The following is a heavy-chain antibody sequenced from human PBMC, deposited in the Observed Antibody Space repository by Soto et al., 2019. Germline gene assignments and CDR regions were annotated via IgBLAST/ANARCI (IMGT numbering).Heavy chain of an antibody. Sequence: QVQLVESGGGVVQPGRSLRLSCAASGFTFSSYAMHWVRQAPGKGLEWVAVISYDGSNKYYADSVKGRFTISRDNSKNTLYLQMNSLRAEDTAVYYCASARASARGLWFDPWGQGTLVTVSS. J-gene: IGHJ5*02. V-gene: IGHV3-30-3*01. CDR1: GFTFSSYA. CDR3: ASARASARGLWFDP. CDR2: ISYDGSNK.